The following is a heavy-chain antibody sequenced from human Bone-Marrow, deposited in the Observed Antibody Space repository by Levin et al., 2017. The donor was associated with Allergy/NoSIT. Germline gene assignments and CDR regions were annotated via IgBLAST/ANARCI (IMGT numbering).Heavy chain of an antibody. CDR3: ARDPFAYNFGSGSYLDY. CDR2: INRGGSST. D-gene: IGHD3-10*01. CDR1: GFAFSNYW. V-gene: IGHV3-74*01. Sequence: GESLKIYCAASGFAFSNYWMHWVRQAPGKGLVWVSRINRGGSSTTYADSVKGRFTISRDNAKHTLYLQMNSLRAEDTAVYYCARDPFAYNFGSGSYLDYWGQGTLVSVSS. J-gene: IGHJ4*02.